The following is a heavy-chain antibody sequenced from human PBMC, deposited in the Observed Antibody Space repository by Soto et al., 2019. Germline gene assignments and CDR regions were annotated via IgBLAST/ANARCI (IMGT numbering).Heavy chain of an antibody. J-gene: IGHJ4*02. V-gene: IGHV3-23*01. Sequence: GGSLRLSCAVSGFTFSSYAMSWVRQAPGEVREWVSAISGSGGSTYYADSVKGRFTISRDNSKKTLYLQMNSLRAEDTAVYYCANFHPQLSDYWGQGTLVTVSS. CDR1: GFTFSSYA. CDR2: ISGSGGST. CDR3: ANFHPQLSDY. D-gene: IGHD2-2*01.